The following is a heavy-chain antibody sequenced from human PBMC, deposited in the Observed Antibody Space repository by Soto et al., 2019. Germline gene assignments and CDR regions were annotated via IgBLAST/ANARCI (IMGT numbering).Heavy chain of an antibody. Sequence: GSLRLSSAVSGFTFSNYYIHWVRQAPGKGLEWVSSIRSGRDTFYADSVKGRFSISRDDATSSVSLQMNSLRGEDTAVYFCAREETAWPLAYGLDVWGQGTTVTASS. CDR3: AREETAWPLAYGLDV. J-gene: IGHJ6*02. D-gene: IGHD2-21*02. CDR1: GFTFSNYY. CDR2: IRSGRDT. V-gene: IGHV3-21*01.